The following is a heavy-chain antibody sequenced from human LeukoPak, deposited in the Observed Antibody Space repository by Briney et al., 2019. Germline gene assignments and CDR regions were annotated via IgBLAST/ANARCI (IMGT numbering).Heavy chain of an antibody. CDR2: ISAYNGNT. V-gene: IGHV1-18*01. CDR3: ARDGDYVLLWFGELPTDY. CDR1: GYTFTSYG. D-gene: IGHD3-10*01. J-gene: IGHJ4*02. Sequence: ASVTVSCKASGYTFTSYGISWVRQAPGQGLEWMGWISAYNGNTNYAQKLQGRVTMTTDTSTSTAYMELRSLRSDDTAVYYCARDGDYVLLWFGELPTDYWGQGTLVTVSS.